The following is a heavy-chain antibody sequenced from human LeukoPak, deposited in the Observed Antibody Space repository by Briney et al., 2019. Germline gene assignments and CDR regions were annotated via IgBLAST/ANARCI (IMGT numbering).Heavy chain of an antibody. V-gene: IGHV4-39*07. CDR2: IYYSGST. D-gene: IGHD3-22*01. CDR3: ARSGDYDSSGYYFPDAFDI. CDR1: GGSISSSSYY. Sequence: SETLSLTCTVSGGSISSSSYYWGWIRQPPGKGLEWIGSIYYSGSTYYNPSLKSRVTISVDTSKNQFSLKLSSMTAADTAVYYCARSGDYDSSGYYFPDAFDIWGQGTMVAVSS. J-gene: IGHJ3*02.